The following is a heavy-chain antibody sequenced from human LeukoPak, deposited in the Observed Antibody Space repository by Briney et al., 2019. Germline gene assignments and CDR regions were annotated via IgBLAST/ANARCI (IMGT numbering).Heavy chain of an antibody. J-gene: IGHJ4*02. CDR1: GFPFSSYW. CDR3: ARDSPYYYDSSGYFPY. Sequence: PGGSLRLSCVASGFPFSSYWMTWVRQAPGKGLEWVSVIYSGGSTYYADSVKGRFTISRDNSKNTLYLQMNSLRAEDTAVYYCARDSPYYYDSSGYFPYWGQGTLVTVSS. D-gene: IGHD3-22*01. V-gene: IGHV3-53*01. CDR2: IYSGGST.